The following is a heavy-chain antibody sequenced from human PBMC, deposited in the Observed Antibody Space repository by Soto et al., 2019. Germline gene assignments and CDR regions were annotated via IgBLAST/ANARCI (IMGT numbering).Heavy chain of an antibody. CDR3: AKSIGVMVYATTARYYYGMDV. CDR1: GFTFSSYA. CDR2: ISGSGGST. J-gene: IGHJ6*02. D-gene: IGHD2-8*01. Sequence: PGGSLRLSCAASGFTFSSYAMSWVRQAPGKGLEWVSAISGSGGSTYYADSVKGRFTISRDNSKNTLYLQMNSLRAEDTAVYYCAKSIGVMVYATTARYYYGMDVWGQGTTVTVS. V-gene: IGHV3-23*01.